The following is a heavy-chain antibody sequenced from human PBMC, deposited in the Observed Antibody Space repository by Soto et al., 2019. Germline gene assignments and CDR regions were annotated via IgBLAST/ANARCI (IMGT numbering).Heavy chain of an antibody. CDR3: ARQAAAPGIDLWFDP. V-gene: IGHV4-39*01. CDR2: IFYAGNT. J-gene: IGHJ5*02. D-gene: IGHD6-13*01. Sequence: QLQLQESGPGLVKPSETLSLTCNVSGGSISSSRSYWAWFRQPPGKELEWIANIFYAGNTYYNPSLKSRVTVSVDTSKKPFALKLDSVTAADTAVYYCARQAAAPGIDLWFDPWGQGTLVTVSS. CDR1: GGSISSSRSY.